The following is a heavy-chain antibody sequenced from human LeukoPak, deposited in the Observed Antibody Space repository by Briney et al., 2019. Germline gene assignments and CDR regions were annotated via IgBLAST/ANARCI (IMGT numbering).Heavy chain of an antibody. J-gene: IGHJ3*02. V-gene: IGHV3-48*01. D-gene: IGHD3-3*01. CDR2: ISSSSSTI. Sequence: GGALRLSCAASGVTFSSYSMNWVRQAPGEGLEGVSYISSSSSTIYYADSVKGRFTISRDNAKNSLYLQMNSLRAEDTAVYYCARGGEWLGASFDIWGQGTMVTVSS. CDR3: ARGGEWLGASFDI. CDR1: GVTFSSYS.